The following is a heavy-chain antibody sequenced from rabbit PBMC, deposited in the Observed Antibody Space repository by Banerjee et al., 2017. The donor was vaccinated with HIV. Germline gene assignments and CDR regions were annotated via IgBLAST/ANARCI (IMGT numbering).Heavy chain of an antibody. CDR2: IAGGSGVT. D-gene: IGHD4-2*01. V-gene: IGHV1S45*01. Sequence: QEQLVESGGGLVQPGGTLKLSCKVSGFDFSSCGVSWVRQAPGKGLEWIACIAGGSGVTYYASWAKGRFTISKTSSTTVTLQMTSLTAADTAIHFCARSYDGKDYFMTRLDLWGPGTLVTVS. CDR1: GFDFSSCG. J-gene: IGHJ3*01. CDR3: ARSYDGKDYFMTRLDL.